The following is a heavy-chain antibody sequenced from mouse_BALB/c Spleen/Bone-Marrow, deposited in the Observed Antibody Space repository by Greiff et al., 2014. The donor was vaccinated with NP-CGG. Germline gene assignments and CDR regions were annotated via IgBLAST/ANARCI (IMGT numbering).Heavy chain of an antibody. CDR1: GYSFTGYW. D-gene: IGHD2-1*01. J-gene: IGHJ4*01. Sequence: VQLQQSGPELVKPGASVKISCKASGYSFTGYWIHWVKQSHVKSLEWIGRINPCNGGTSYNQNFKDKASLTVDKSSSTAYIKHPSRTSEDSAVFYCARRESTMYPYYDMDYWGQGTSVTVSS. CDR3: ARRESTMYPYYDMDY. V-gene: IGHV1-26*01. CDR2: INPCNGGT.